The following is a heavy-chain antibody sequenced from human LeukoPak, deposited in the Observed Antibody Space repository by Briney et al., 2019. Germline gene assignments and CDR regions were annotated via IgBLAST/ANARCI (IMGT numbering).Heavy chain of an antibody. Sequence: GASVKVSCKASGYTFTSYGISWVRQAPGQGLEWMAWISAYNGNTNYAQKLQGRVTMTTDTSTSTAYMELRSLRSDDTAVYYCARSLSDSSGYYPYYFDYWGQGTLVTVSS. CDR2: ISAYNGNT. CDR3: ARSLSDSSGYYPYYFDY. CDR1: GYTFTSYG. V-gene: IGHV1-18*01. J-gene: IGHJ4*02. D-gene: IGHD3-22*01.